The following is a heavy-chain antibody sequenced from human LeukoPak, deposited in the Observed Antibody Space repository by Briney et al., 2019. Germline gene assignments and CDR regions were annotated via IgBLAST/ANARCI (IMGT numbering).Heavy chain of an antibody. D-gene: IGHD3-10*01. Sequence: KPSETPSLTCTVSGGSISSTSYYWGWIRQPPGKGLEWIGSGYYSGSTYYNLSLKSRVTISVDTSKNQFSLKLSSVTAADTAVYYCATERTSYGSGSYYNDRYYYYGMDVWGQGTTVTVSS. J-gene: IGHJ6*02. CDR2: GYYSGST. CDR3: ATERTSYGSGSYYNDRYYYYGMDV. CDR1: GGSISSTSYY. V-gene: IGHV4-39*05.